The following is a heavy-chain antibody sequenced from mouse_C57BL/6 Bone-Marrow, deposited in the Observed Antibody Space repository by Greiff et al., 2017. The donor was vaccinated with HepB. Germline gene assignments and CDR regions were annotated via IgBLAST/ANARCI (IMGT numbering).Heavy chain of an antibody. Sequence: QVTLKVSGPGILQPSQTLSLTCSFSGFSLSTFGMGVGWIRHPSGKGLEWLVHIWWDDDKYYNPALKSRLTISKDTSKNPVFLKIANVDTADTATYYCARIPPIYYYAHYFDYWGQGTTLTVSS. D-gene: IGHD1-1*01. CDR1: GFSLSTFGMG. V-gene: IGHV8-8*01. CDR2: IWWDDDK. J-gene: IGHJ2*01. CDR3: ARIPPIYYYAHYFDY.